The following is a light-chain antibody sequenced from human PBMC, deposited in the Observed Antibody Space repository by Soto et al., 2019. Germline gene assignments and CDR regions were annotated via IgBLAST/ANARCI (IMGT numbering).Light chain of an antibody. CDR3: QKYNSASET. CDR1: QGIANY. CDR2: AAS. V-gene: IGKV1-27*01. J-gene: IGKJ3*01. Sequence: DIQMTQSPSSLSASVGDRVTITCRASQGIANYLAWYQQKPGKVPKVLIYAASTLQSGVPSRFSGTGSGTDFTLTISSRQPEDVATYYCQKYNSASETFGPGTKVDLK.